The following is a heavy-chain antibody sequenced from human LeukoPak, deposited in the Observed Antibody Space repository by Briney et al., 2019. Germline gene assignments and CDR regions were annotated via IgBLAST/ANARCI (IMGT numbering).Heavy chain of an antibody. Sequence: SETLSLTCTVSGGSISSYYWSWIRQPPGKGLEWIGYIYYSGSTNYNPSLKSRVTISVDTSKNQFSLRLSSVTAADTAVYYCARTRGNDFWSGYTEMGFDPWGQGTLVTVSP. CDR2: IYYSGST. V-gene: IGHV4-59*01. D-gene: IGHD3-3*01. CDR3: ARTRGNDFWSGYTEMGFDP. J-gene: IGHJ5*02. CDR1: GGSISSYY.